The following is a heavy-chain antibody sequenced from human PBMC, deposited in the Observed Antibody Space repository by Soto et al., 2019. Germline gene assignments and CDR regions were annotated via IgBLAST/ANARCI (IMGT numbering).Heavy chain of an antibody. Sequence: ASVKVSCKASGYTFTSYAMHWVRQAPGQRLEWMGWINAGNGNTKYSQKFQGRVTITRDTSASTAYMELSSLRTEDTAVYYCARTLVGATPADYWGQGTLVTSPQ. CDR2: INAGNGNT. J-gene: IGHJ4*02. CDR3: ARTLVGATPADY. V-gene: IGHV1-3*01. CDR1: GYTFTSYA. D-gene: IGHD1-26*01.